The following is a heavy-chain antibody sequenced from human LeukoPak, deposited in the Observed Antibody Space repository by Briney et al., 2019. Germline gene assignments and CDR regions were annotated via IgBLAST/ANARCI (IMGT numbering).Heavy chain of an antibody. Sequence: ASVKVSCKASGYTFTGYYMHGVRQAPGQGLEWMGWINPNSGGTNYAQKFQGRVTMTRDTSISTAYMELSRLRSDDTAVYYCAREIDPIVVVPAASGHYYYGMDVWGQGTTVTVSS. D-gene: IGHD2-2*01. J-gene: IGHJ6*02. V-gene: IGHV1-2*02. CDR3: AREIDPIVVVPAASGHYYYGMDV. CDR2: INPNSGGT. CDR1: GYTFTGYY.